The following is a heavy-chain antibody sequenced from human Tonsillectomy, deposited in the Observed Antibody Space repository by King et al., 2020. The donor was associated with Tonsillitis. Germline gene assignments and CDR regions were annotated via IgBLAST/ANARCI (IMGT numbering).Heavy chain of an antibody. V-gene: IGHV3-23*04. CDR3: AKDPDSYSSSRGYYFDY. CDR1: GFTFSSYA. J-gene: IGHJ4*02. CDR2: ISGSGDST. Sequence: VQLVESGGGLVQPGGSLRLSCAASGFTFSSYAMSWVRQAPGKGLEWVSAISGSGDSTYYADSVKGRFTISRDNSKNALYLQMNSLRAEDTAIYYCAKDPDSYSSSRGYYFDYWGQGTLVTVSS. D-gene: IGHD6-13*01.